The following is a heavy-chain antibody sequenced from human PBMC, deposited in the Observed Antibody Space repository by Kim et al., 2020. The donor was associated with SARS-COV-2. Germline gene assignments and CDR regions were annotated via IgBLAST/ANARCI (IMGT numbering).Heavy chain of an antibody. CDR3: ARPRGRSYYGGLDY. D-gene: IGHD1-26*01. Sequence: ADSVKGRFTIARDNSKNTLYLQMNSLRAEDTAVYYCARPRGRSYYGGLDYWGQGTLVTVSS. J-gene: IGHJ4*02. V-gene: IGHV3-30*01.